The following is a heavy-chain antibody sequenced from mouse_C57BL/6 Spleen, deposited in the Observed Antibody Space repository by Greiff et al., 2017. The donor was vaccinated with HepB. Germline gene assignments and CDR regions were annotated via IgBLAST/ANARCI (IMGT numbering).Heavy chain of an antibody. J-gene: IGHJ4*01. CDR1: GFSLTSYG. CDR3: ARPIYYYGSSYSYAMDY. Sequence: VQVVESGPGLVQPSQSLSITCTVSGFSLTSYGVHWVRQSPGKGLEWLGVIWSGGSTDYNAAFISRLSISKDNSKSQVFFKMNSLQADDTAIYYCARPIYYYGSSYSYAMDYWGQGTSVTVSS. V-gene: IGHV2-2*01. D-gene: IGHD1-1*01. CDR2: IWSGGST.